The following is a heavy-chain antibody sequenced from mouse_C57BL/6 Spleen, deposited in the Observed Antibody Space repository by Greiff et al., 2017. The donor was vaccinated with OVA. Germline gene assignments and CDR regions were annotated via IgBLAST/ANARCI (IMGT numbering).Heavy chain of an antibody. CDR3: ARNGGYDLSHWYFDV. V-gene: IGHV1-18*01. CDR2: INPNNGGT. Sequence: VQLQQSGPELVKPGASVKIPCKASGYTFTDYNMDWVKQSHGKSLEWIGDINPNNGGTIYNQKFKGKATLTVDKSSSTAYMELRSLTSEDTAVYYCARNGGYDLSHWYFDVWGTGTTVTVSS. J-gene: IGHJ1*03. CDR1: GYTFTDYN. D-gene: IGHD2-2*01.